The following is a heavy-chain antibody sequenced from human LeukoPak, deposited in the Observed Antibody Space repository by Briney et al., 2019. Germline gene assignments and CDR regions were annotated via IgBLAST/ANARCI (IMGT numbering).Heavy chain of an antibody. J-gene: IGHJ4*02. Sequence: GGSLRLSCAASGFTFSSYWMHWVRQAPGKGLLWVSRINSDGSSTIYADSVKGRFTISRDNAKNTLYLQMNSLRAEDTAVYYCTGNYYGSGSYADFDYWGQGTLVTVSS. V-gene: IGHV3-74*01. CDR1: GFTFSSYW. CDR3: TGNYYGSGSYADFDY. D-gene: IGHD3-10*01. CDR2: INSDGSST.